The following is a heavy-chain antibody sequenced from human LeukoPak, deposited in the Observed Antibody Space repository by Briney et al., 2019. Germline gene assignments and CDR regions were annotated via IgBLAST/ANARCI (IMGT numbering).Heavy chain of an antibody. V-gene: IGHV4-31*11. D-gene: IGHD3-10*01. Sequence: SETLSLTCAVYGGSFSGYYWSWIRQHPGKGLEWIGYIYYSGSTYYNPSLKSRVTISVDTSKNQFSLKLSSVTAADTAVYYCASRRRFGELYWGQGTLVTVSS. CDR1: GGSFSGYY. CDR2: IYYSGST. J-gene: IGHJ4*02. CDR3: ASRRRFGELY.